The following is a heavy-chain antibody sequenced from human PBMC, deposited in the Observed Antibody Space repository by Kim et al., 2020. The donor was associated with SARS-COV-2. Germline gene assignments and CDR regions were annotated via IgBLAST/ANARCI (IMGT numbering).Heavy chain of an antibody. CDR2: GSST. V-gene: IGHV3-74*01. Sequence: GSSTTYADSVKGRFTISRDNAKNTLYLQMNSLRAEDTAVYYCAIIAAAGRWGQGTLVTVSS. D-gene: IGHD6-13*01. J-gene: IGHJ4*02. CDR3: AIIAAAGR.